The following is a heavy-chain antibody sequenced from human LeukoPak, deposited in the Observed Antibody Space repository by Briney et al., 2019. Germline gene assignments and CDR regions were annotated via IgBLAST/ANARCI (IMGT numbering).Heavy chain of an antibody. D-gene: IGHD3-22*01. V-gene: IGHV3-23*01. CDR2: ISGSGGST. CDR3: ANSVYYYDSSGYSD. Sequence: GGSLRLSCAASGFTFSSYAMSWVRQAPGKGLEWASAISGSGGSTYYADSVKGRFTISRDNSKNTLYLQMNSLRAEDTAVYYCANSVYYYDSSGYSDWGQGTLVTVSS. CDR1: GFTFSSYA. J-gene: IGHJ4*02.